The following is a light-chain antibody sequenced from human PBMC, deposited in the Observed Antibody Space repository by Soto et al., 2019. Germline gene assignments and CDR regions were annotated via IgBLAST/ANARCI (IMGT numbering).Light chain of an antibody. Sequence: DIQMTQSPSSLSASVGDRVTITCRASQDIINYLNWYQHRLGRAPKLLIYDATRLQSGVSSRFSGSGSGTDFTLTISSLQPEDFATYYCQQSYVTPRTFGPGTRVDIK. CDR2: DAT. CDR1: QDIINY. J-gene: IGKJ1*01. CDR3: QQSYVTPRT. V-gene: IGKV1-39*01.